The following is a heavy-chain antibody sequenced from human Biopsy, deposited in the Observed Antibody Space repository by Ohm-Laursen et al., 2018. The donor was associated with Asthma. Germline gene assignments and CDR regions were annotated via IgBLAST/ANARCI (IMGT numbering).Heavy chain of an antibody. V-gene: IGHV3-48*01. CDR2: ISSSSSPI. CDR3: ARLIPGNSDY. J-gene: IGHJ4*02. Sequence: SLRLSCAASGITLRSFSMNWVRQAPGRGLEWVSYISSSSSPIYYADSVKGRFTISRDNAKNSLFLQMNSLRAEDTAVYYCARLIPGNSDYWGQGTLVTVSS. CDR1: GITLRSFS. D-gene: IGHD2-21*01.